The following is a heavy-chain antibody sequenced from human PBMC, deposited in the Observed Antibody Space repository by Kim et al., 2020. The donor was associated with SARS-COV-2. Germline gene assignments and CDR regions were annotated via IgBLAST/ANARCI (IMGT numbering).Heavy chain of an antibody. J-gene: IGHJ5*02. V-gene: IGHV4-4*02. D-gene: IGHD2-21*02. CDR3: ARTYCGGDCTLLGWFDP. CDR2: IYHSGST. CDR1: GGSISSSNW. Sequence: SETLSLTCAVSGGSISSSNWWSWVRQPPGKGLEWIGEIYHSGSTNYNPSLKSRVTISVDKSKNQFSLKLSSVTAADTAVYYCARTYCGGDCTLLGWFDPWGQGTLVTVSS.